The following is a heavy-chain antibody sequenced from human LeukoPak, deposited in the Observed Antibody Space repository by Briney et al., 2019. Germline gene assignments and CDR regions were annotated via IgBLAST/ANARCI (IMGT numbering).Heavy chain of an antibody. CDR1: GYTFTGYY. V-gene: IGHV1-2*02. J-gene: IGHJ4*02. D-gene: IGHD5-12*01. CDR2: INPNSGGT. CDR3: ARRVATTDHFDY. Sequence: AASVKVSCKASGYTFTGYYMHWVRQAPGQGLEWMGWINPNSGGTNYAQKVQGRVTMTADTSTTTAYMELRSLRSDDTAVYYCARRVATTDHFDYWGQGTLVTVSS.